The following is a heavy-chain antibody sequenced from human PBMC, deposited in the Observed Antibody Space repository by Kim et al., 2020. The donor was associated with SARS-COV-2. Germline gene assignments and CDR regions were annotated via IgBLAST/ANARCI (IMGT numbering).Heavy chain of an antibody. V-gene: IGHV3-23*01. D-gene: IGHD4-17*01. CDR2: LSGSGTNT. CDR3: AKDRGSDNGDLVRFYP. J-gene: IGHJ5*02. Sequence: GGSLRLSCAASGFTFRTYGMSWVRQAPGKGLEWVSSLSGSGTNTYYADSVKGRFTISRDNPKNTLYLQMNSLRADDTAIYYCAKDRGSDNGDLVRFYPWGQGNLVTVSS. CDR1: GFTFRTYG.